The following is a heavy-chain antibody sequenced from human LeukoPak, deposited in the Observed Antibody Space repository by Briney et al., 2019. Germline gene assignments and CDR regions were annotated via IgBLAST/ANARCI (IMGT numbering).Heavy chain of an antibody. Sequence: GSLRLSCAASGFTFSSYAMSWVRQAPGKGLEWIGYIYYSGSTNYNPSLKSRVTISVDTSKNQFSLKLSSVTAADTAVYYCARAWRGEYYFDYWGQGTLVTVSS. J-gene: IGHJ4*02. CDR2: IYYSGST. CDR3: ARAWRGEYYFDY. D-gene: IGHD3-16*01. V-gene: IGHV4-59*01. CDR1: GFTFSSYA.